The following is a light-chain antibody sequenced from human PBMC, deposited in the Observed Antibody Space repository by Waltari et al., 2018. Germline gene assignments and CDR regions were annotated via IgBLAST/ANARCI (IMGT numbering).Light chain of an antibody. V-gene: IGLV2-14*03. CDR3: SSYASGVL. J-gene: IGLJ2*01. CDR1: NSDIGAYNY. Sequence: QSALTQPASVSGSPGQSITISCTGANSDIGAYNYVSWYQQHTGKAPQTVIYDVTNRPSWVSDRCSGSKSGNTASLTISGLQAEDEADYYCSSYASGVLFGGGTKLTVL. CDR2: DVT.